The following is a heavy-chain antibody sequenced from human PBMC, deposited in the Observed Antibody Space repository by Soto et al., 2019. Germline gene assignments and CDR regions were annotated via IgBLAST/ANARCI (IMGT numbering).Heavy chain of an antibody. Sequence: EVHLLESGGGLVQPGGSLRLSCVASGFTFSIDAMSWVRQAPGKGLEWVSLIRGSGDFTEYAGSVKGRFTISRDKFKNTVSRPMTSLRADHTAVYYCAKGRETSSIFDYRGQGILDTVSS. J-gene: IGHJ4*02. CDR2: IRGSGDFT. CDR3: AKGRETSSIFDY. D-gene: IGHD1-26*01. V-gene: IGHV3-23*01. CDR1: GFTFSIDA.